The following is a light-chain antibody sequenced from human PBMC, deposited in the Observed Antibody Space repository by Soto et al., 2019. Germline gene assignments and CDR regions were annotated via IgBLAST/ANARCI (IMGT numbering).Light chain of an antibody. Sequence: SYELTQPPSVSVSPGQTASITCSGDKLGDKYASWYQQKPGQSPVLVIYQDTKRPSGIPERFSGSNSGNTATLTISGTQAMDEADYYCQAWDSRHVVFGGGTKLTVL. J-gene: IGLJ2*01. V-gene: IGLV3-1*01. CDR3: QAWDSRHVV. CDR2: QDT. CDR1: KLGDKY.